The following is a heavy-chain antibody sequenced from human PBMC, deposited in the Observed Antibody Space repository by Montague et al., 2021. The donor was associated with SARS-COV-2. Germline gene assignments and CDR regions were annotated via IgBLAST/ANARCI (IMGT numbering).Heavy chain of an antibody. D-gene: IGHD2-2*02. CDR1: GGSFSRYY. CDR2: ISQSGNT. CDR3: SRLGDGIVPSPILGLGPYYSFYYMDV. J-gene: IGHJ6*03. Sequence: SETLSLTCAVSGGSFSRYYWSWIRQPPGKGLEWIGEISQSGNTKYNPSLQRRVSMSFDTSRNQFSLKVSSVTAADTAIYYCSRLGDGIVPSPILGLGPYYSFYYMDVWGKGTTVTVSS. V-gene: IGHV4-34*01.